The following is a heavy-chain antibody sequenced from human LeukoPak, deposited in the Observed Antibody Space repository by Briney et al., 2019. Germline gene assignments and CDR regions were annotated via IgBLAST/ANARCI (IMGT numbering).Heavy chain of an antibody. V-gene: IGHV3-7*01. J-gene: IGHJ4*02. CDR1: GFTFRDYR. D-gene: IGHD1-14*01. Sequence: PGGSLRLSCVASGFTFRDYRMTWVRQAPGKGLECVANIKYDGSDKYYVDSVKGRFTISRDNAKNSVYLQMNSLRVEDTAVYYCARRNLFDYWGQGTVVTVSS. CDR3: ARRNLFDY. CDR2: IKYDGSDK.